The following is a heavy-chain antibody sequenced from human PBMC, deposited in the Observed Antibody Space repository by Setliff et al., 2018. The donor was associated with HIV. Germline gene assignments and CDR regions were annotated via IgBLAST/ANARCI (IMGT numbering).Heavy chain of an antibody. CDR3: HSGYDTEEQSYFDY. D-gene: IGHD5-12*01. CDR2: VNSDGSSK. CDR1: GFTLEKYW. Sequence: PGGSLRPSCAASGFTLEKYWMHWVRQAPGKGLVWVSRVNSDGSSKTYADSVKGRFTISRDNAKNTLYLQMNSLRVEDTGVYYCHSGYDTEEQSYFDYWGQGTLVTVSS. V-gene: IGHV3-74*03. J-gene: IGHJ4*02.